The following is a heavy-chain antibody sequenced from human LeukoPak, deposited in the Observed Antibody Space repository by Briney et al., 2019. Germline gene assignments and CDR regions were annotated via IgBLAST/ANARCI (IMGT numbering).Heavy chain of an antibody. V-gene: IGHV3-7*01. CDR2: IKQDGSET. CDR1: GFTFTTYW. J-gene: IGHJ3*01. CDR3: VRGFDGTNAFDL. Sequence: GGSLRLSCGASGFTFTTYWMNWVRQAPGKGLEWVANIKQDGSETYYVDSVKGRYTISRDNDKNSVYLQMGSLRVEDTAVYYCVRGFDGTNAFDLWGQGTTATVSS. D-gene: IGHD3-9*01.